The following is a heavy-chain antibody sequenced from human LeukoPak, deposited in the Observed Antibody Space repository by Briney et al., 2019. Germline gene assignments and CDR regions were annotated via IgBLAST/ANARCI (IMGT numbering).Heavy chain of an antibody. D-gene: IGHD3-3*01. V-gene: IGHV3-21*01. Sequence: GGSLRLSCAAAGFTFSSYSMNWVRQAPGKGLEWVSSISSSSSYIYYADSVKGRFTISRDNAKNSLYLQMNSLRAEDTAVYYCARDVYYDFWSGVDYWGQGTLVTVSS. CDR2: ISSSSSYI. J-gene: IGHJ4*02. CDR1: GFTFSSYS. CDR3: ARDVYYDFWSGVDY.